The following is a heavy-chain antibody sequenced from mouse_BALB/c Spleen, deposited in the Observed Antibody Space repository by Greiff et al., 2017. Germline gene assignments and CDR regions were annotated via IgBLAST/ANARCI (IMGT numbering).Heavy chain of an antibody. Sequence: EVQGVESGGGLVKPGGSLKLSCAASGFTFSSYAMSWVRQSPEKRLEWVAEISSGGSYTYYPDTVTGRFTISRDNAKNTLYLEMSSLRSEDTAMYYCARGTGNYAMDYWGQGTSVTVSS. CDR3: ARGTGNYAMDY. D-gene: IGHD4-1*01. CDR1: GFTFSSYA. CDR2: ISSGGSYT. J-gene: IGHJ4*01. V-gene: IGHV5-9-4*01.